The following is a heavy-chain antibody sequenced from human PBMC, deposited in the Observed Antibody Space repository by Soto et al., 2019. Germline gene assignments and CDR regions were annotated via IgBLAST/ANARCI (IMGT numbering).Heavy chain of an antibody. CDR1: GGSIRSYY. CDR3: AREGTGGGDI. J-gene: IGHJ3*02. CDR2: IYDSGNSNSKPSL. V-gene: IGHV4-59*01. Sequence: SETLSLTCTVSGGSIRSYYWSWIRQSPGKGLEWIGYIYDSGNSNSKPSLNYNPSLKSRLTISVDTSKNQFSLELSSVTAADTAVYYCAREGTGGGDIWGQGTMVTVSS. D-gene: IGHD2-8*02.